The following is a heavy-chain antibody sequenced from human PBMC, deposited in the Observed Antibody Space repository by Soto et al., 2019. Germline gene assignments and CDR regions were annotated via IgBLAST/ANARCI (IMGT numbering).Heavy chain of an antibody. CDR3: AKGGYNYGLLFDC. V-gene: IGHV3-23*05. Sequence: EVQLLESGGGLVQPGGSLRLSCAASGFTFSTYAMSWVRQAPGKGLEWVSTIDNSGGITYYADSVKGRFTISRDNSKNPLDLQMNSLRAEDTAVYYWAKGGYNYGLLFDCWGQGTLVTVSS. D-gene: IGHD5-18*01. CDR1: GFTFSTYA. J-gene: IGHJ4*02. CDR2: IDNSGGIT.